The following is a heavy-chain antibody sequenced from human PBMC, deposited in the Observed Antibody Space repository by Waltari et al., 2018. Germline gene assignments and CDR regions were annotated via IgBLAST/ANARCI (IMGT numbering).Heavy chain of an antibody. D-gene: IGHD5-12*01. CDR2: IIPIFGKA. CDR3: ATVPYGDYLYSGYDFVY. J-gene: IGHJ4*02. CDR1: GGTFSSYA. Sequence: QVQLVQSGAEVKKPGSSVKVSCKASGGTFSSYAISWVRQAPGQGLEWMGGIIPIFGKANYAQKFQGRVTITTDESTSTAYMELGSLRSEATAVYYCATVPYGDYLYSGYDFVYLGQGTLVTVSS. V-gene: IGHV1-69*05.